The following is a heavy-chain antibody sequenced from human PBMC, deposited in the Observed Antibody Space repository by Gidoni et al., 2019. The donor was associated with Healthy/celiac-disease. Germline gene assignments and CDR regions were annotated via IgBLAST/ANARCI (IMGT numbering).Heavy chain of an antibody. Sequence: QVQLQESGPGLVKPSETLSLTCTVSGGSISSYYWSWIRQPPGKGLEWIGYIYYSGSTNYNPSRKSRVTISVDTSKNQFSLKLSSVTAADTAVYYCARAWGSSIAQTVDYWGQGTLVTVSS. D-gene: IGHD6-6*01. CDR2: IYYSGST. CDR3: ARAWGSSIAQTVDY. J-gene: IGHJ4*02. V-gene: IGHV4-59*01. CDR1: GGSISSYY.